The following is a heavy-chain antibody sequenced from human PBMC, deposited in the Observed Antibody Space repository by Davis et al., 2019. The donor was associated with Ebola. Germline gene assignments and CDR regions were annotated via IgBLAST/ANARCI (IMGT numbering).Heavy chain of an antibody. CDR3: ARALRGVLY. Sequence: GGSLRLSCAASGFTFSSYAMSWVRQAPGKGLEWVSYISSSSSTIYYADSVKGRFTISRDNAKNTLYLQMNSLRAEDTAVYYCARALRGVLYWGQGTLVTVSS. D-gene: IGHD3-10*01. CDR1: GFTFSSYA. J-gene: IGHJ4*02. CDR2: ISSSSSTI. V-gene: IGHV3-48*04.